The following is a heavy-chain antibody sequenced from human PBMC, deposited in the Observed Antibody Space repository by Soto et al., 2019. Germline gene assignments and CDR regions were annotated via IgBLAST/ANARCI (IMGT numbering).Heavy chain of an antibody. V-gene: IGHV4-31*03. CDR1: GGAISSGGYY. CDR2: IYYIGST. CDR3: ARSVFP. Sequence: QVQLQESGPGLVKPSQTLSLTCTVSGGAISSGGYYWNWIRQHPGKGLEWIGYIYYIGSTYYNPSLKCRVTISLATSKNQFSLRLRSVTAADTAVYYCARSVFPWGQGTLVTVSS. J-gene: IGHJ5*02.